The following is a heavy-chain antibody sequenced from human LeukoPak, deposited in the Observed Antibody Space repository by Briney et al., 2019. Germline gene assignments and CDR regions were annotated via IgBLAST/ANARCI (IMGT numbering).Heavy chain of an antibody. D-gene: IGHD1-26*01. J-gene: IGHJ4*02. CDR3: ARDGSGSYPSLYFDY. Sequence: SETLSLTCTVSGGSISSYYWSWIRQPAGKGLEWIGRIYTSGSTDYNPSLKSRVTMSVDTSKNQFSLKLSSVTAADTAVYYCARDGSGSYPSLYFDYWGQGTLVTVSS. V-gene: IGHV4-4*07. CDR2: IYTSGST. CDR1: GGSISSYY.